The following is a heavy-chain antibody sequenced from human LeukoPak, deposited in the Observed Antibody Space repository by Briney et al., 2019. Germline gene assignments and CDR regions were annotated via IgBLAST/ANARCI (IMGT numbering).Heavy chain of an antibody. V-gene: IGHV3-11*04. J-gene: IGHJ6*03. CDR2: ISSSGSTI. Sequence: GGSLRLSCAASGFAFSDYYMSWILQAPGKGLEWVSYISSSGSTIYYADSVKGRFTISRDNAKNSLYLQMNSLRAEDTAVYYCARGAGPIVASYMDAWGKGTTVTVSS. D-gene: IGHD5-12*01. CDR3: ARGAGPIVASYMDA. CDR1: GFAFSDYY.